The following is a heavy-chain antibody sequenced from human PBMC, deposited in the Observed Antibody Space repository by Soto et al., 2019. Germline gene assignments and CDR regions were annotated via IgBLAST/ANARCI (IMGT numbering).Heavy chain of an antibody. J-gene: IGHJ6*02. CDR2: FYRADSDS. CDR3: ARGIAAAGSPGYYYYGMDV. V-gene: IGHV5-51*01. Sequence: PXESLKISCNASGYNCTNHWIAWVRQIPGRGREGMGIFYRADSDSTYSPSFEGQVTISADKSINTAYLQWSSLKASATAIYYCARGIAAAGSPGYYYYGMDVWGQGTTVTVSS. CDR1: GYNCTNHW. D-gene: IGHD6-13*01.